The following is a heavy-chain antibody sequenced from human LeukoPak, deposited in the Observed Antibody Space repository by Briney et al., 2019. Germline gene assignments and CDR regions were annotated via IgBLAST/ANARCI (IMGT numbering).Heavy chain of an antibody. J-gene: IGHJ3*02. CDR1: GFTFSSYS. D-gene: IGHD2-21*02. CDR2: ISSSSSTV. Sequence: GGSLRLSCAASGFTFSSYSMNWVRQAPGKGLEWVSYISSSSSTVYYADSVKGRFTISRDNAKNSLYLQMNSLRAEDTAVYYCARVAHCGGDCYSPSSAFDIWGQGTMVTVSS. CDR3: ARVAHCGGDCYSPSSAFDI. V-gene: IGHV3-48*04.